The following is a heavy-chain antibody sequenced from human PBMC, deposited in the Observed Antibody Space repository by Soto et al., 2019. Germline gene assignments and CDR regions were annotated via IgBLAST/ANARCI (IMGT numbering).Heavy chain of an antibody. J-gene: IGHJ5*01. CDR3: ASSDCFYS. V-gene: IGHV3-74*01. CDR2: IKSDGSST. Sequence: GGSLRLSCGAYGFTFSTYWMHWVRLAPGKGRVGVSRIKSDGSSTVCAESVKGRFTIARASEKNTLYLQMNSIRVEDTGVYYCASSDCFYSWRPATMVTVSS. CDR1: GFTFSTYW.